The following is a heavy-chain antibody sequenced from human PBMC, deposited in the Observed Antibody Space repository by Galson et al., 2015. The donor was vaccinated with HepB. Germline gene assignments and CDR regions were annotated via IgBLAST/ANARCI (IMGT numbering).Heavy chain of an antibody. V-gene: IGHV3-74*01. D-gene: IGHD5-18*01. J-gene: IGHJ4*02. CDR2: INSDGTST. CDR1: GVTFSSYW. Sequence: SLRLSCAASGVTFSSYWMHWVHQAPGKGLVWVSRINSDGTSTFYADSVKGRFTISRDNAKNTLYLQLNSLEAEDTAVYYCARGNDGYGRFDYWGQGTLVTVSS. CDR3: ARGNDGYGRFDY.